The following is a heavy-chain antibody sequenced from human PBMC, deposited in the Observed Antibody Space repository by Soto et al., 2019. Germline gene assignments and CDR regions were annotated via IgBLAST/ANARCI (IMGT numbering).Heavy chain of an antibody. V-gene: IGHV3-30*18. J-gene: IGHJ6*02. CDR1: GFVFRDFG. CDR2: ITYDGTYA. Sequence: QVQLVESGGGVVQSGKSLRLSCVASGFVFRDFGMHWVRQAPGQGLEWVALITYDGTYAHYVSAVKGRFTISRDDDRDTVSLQMDSLRPEDSGIYYCAKARGANNWANYYGLDVWGQGTTVTVSS. CDR3: AKARGANNWANYYGLDV. D-gene: IGHD2-15*01.